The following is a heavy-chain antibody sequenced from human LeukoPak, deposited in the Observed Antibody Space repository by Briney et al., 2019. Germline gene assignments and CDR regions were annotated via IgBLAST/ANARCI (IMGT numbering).Heavy chain of an antibody. Sequence: PGGSLRLSCAASGFXFSSYSINWVRQAPGKGLEWVSPISSSSSYIYYADSVKGRCTISRDNAKNSLYLQMNSLRAEDTAVYYCARSGNHVGLHYWGQGTLVTVSS. CDR1: GFXFSSYS. V-gene: IGHV3-21*01. CDR3: ARSGNHVGLHY. CDR2: ISSSSSYI. J-gene: IGHJ4*02. D-gene: IGHD4-23*01.